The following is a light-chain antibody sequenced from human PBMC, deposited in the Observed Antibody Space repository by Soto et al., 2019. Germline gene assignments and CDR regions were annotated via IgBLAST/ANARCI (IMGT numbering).Light chain of an antibody. Sequence: QSALTQPASVSASPGQSITISCTGTSSDVGAYKYVSWYQQYPGRAPKLIISEVSNRPSGVSNRFSGSKSSDTASLTISGLQAEDEADYYCSSYTSTNLVVFGGGTKLTVL. CDR1: SSDVGAYKY. CDR3: SSYTSTNLVV. CDR2: EVS. J-gene: IGLJ2*01. V-gene: IGLV2-14*01.